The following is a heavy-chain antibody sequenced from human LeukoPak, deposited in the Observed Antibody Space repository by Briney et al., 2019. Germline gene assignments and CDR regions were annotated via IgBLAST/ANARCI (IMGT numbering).Heavy chain of an antibody. CDR3: ARDGFDAGIYFDS. D-gene: IGHD3-9*01. J-gene: IGHJ4*02. CDR1: GFTFSSHW. CDR2: IEQVGSER. Sequence: GGSLRLSCAVSGFTFSSHWVSWVRQAPGKGLEWVANIEQVGSERYYVDSVKGRFTISRDNAKNLLYLQMNSLRAEDTAVYYCARDGFDAGIYFDSWGQGTLVTVSS. V-gene: IGHV3-7*01.